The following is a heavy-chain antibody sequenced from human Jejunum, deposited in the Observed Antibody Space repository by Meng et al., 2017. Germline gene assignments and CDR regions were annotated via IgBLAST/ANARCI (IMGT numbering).Heavy chain of an antibody. Sequence: QVLLHNAGPELLKPSQTLSLTCTVSGDSFNSTDYYWSWIRQPPEKGLEWIGYIYYSGSTYYNPSLKSRVSISGDTSNKQFSLKLTSVTAADTAVYYCARSPYSGSALPFFDYWGQGSLVTVSS. CDR1: GDSFNSTDYY. CDR2: IYYSGST. J-gene: IGHJ4*02. CDR3: ARSPYSGSALPFFDY. V-gene: IGHV4-30-4*01. D-gene: IGHD1-26*01.